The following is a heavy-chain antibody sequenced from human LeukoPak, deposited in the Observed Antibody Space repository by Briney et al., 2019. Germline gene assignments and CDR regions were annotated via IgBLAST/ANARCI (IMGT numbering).Heavy chain of an antibody. CDR2: IYYSGST. D-gene: IGHD6-19*01. J-gene: IGHJ2*01. V-gene: IGHV4-59*01. CDR3: ARDRIAVADNWYFDL. Sequence: SETLSLTCTVSGGSISSYYWSWIRQPPGKGLEWIGYIYYSGSTNYNPSLKSRVTISVDTSKNQFSLKLSSVTAADTAVYYCARDRIAVADNWYFDLWGRGTLVTVSS. CDR1: GGSISSYY.